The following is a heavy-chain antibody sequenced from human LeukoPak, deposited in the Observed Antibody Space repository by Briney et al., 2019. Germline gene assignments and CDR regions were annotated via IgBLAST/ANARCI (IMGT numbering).Heavy chain of an antibody. V-gene: IGHV4-59*08. J-gene: IGHJ3*02. Sequence: SETLSLTCTVSGASTSSSYWSWIRQSPGKGLEWIGYGYYSGSTYYNPSLRSRVTISVDMSKNQFSLRLNSVTAADTAVYYCARPIYTSSWYAFDIWGQGTTVTV. CDR2: GYYSGST. CDR1: GASTSSSY. D-gene: IGHD6-13*01. CDR3: ARPIYTSSWYAFDI.